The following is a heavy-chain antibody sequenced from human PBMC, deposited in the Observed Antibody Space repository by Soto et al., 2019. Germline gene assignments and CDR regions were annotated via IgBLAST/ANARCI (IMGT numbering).Heavy chain of an antibody. V-gene: IGHV4-39*01. D-gene: IGHD6-13*01. CDR1: GGSISSSSYY. CDR3: ARPGYSSSWFDY. Sequence: PSETLSLTCTVSGGSISSSSYYWGWIRQPPGKGLEWIGSIYYSGSTYYNPSLKSRVTISVDTSKNQFSLKLSSVTAADTAVYYCARPGYSSSWFDYWGQGTLVTVSS. CDR2: IYYSGST. J-gene: IGHJ4*02.